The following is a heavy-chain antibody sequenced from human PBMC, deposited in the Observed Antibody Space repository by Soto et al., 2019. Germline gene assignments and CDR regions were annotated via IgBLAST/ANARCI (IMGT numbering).Heavy chain of an antibody. CDR2: IYWDDDK. D-gene: IGHD2-15*01. J-gene: IGHJ6*02. V-gene: IGHV2-5*02. CDR1: GFSVSTSGVG. Sequence: QITLKESGPTLAKPTQTLTLTCTFSGFSVSTSGVGVAWIRQPPGKALEWLALIYWDDDKRYSPFLQSRVTITQDPHKNQRVLTITNMDPVYQATYYCAHKGGRGAGMDVWGQGTTVTVSS. CDR3: AHKGGRGAGMDV.